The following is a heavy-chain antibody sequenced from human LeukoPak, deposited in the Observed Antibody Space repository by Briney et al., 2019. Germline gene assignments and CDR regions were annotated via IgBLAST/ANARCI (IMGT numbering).Heavy chain of an antibody. CDR3: ARGRDLDY. J-gene: IGHJ4*02. CDR1: GFTFSSYA. V-gene: IGHV3-30*04. Sequence: GGSLRLSCAASGFTFSSYAMHWVRQAPGKGLEWMAVISYDGSNKYYADSVKGRFTISRDNSKNTLYLQMNSLRAEDTAVYYCARGRDLDYWGQGTLVTVSS. CDR2: ISYDGSNK.